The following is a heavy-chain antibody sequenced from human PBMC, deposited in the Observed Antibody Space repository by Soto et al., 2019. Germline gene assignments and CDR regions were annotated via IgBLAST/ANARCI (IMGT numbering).Heavy chain of an antibody. Sequence: QITLKESGPTLVKPTQTLTLTCSFSGFSVTTTRVGVGWIRQPPGKALEWLALIYWDDDKRYSPSLKSRLTVTKDTSKKQVVLTMTNMDPVDTATYYCAQVEDTLEYFYFGMDVWGQGTTVTVSS. J-gene: IGHJ6*02. CDR3: AQVEDTLEYFYFGMDV. CDR1: GFSVTTTRVG. V-gene: IGHV2-5*02. CDR2: IYWDDDK. D-gene: IGHD1-1*01.